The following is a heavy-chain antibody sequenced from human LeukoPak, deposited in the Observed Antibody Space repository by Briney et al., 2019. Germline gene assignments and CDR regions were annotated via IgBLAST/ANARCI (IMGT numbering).Heavy chain of an antibody. J-gene: IGHJ4*02. CDR1: GFRFGGYA. V-gene: IGHV3-49*04. D-gene: IGHD3-10*02. Sequence: GGSLRLSCSGSGFRFGGYALSWVRQAPGKGLEWVGFIRSKALYGTSEYAASVEGRFSISRDDSNNIVHLQINSLKTEDTAVYFCVRESVRDYYFDFWGQGTLVTVSS. CDR3: VRESVRDYYFDF. CDR2: IRSKALYGTS.